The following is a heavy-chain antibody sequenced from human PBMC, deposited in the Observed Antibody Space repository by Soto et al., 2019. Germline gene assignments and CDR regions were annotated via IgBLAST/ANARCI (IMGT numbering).Heavy chain of an antibody. J-gene: IGHJ3*01. CDR1: GGSISSDSYS. Sequence: SETLSLTCSVSGGSISSDSYSWAFIRQPPGKGLEWIGSLHYGGVTYYNPSLQSRASISGDTSNSHFSLRLSSVTAADTAVYYCARSPRYDWNLDAFDAWGQGTLVTVSS. CDR2: LHYGGVT. V-gene: IGHV4-39*02. CDR3: ARSPRYDWNLDAFDA. D-gene: IGHD1-20*01.